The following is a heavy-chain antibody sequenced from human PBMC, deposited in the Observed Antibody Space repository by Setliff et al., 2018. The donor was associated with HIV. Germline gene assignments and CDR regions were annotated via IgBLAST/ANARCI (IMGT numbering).Heavy chain of an antibody. CDR2: IKVGSGNT. CDR1: GYSFTNHA. D-gene: IGHD2-15*01. CDR3: ARDGCSGQSCYLYNWFDP. V-gene: IGHV1-3*01. J-gene: IGHJ5*02. Sequence: ASVKVSCKASGYSFTNHAVHWVRQAPGQRLEWMGWIKVGSGNTQYSKEFQGRVTMTRDTSATTAYMELSSLTSEDTAVYYCARDGCSGQSCYLYNWFDPWGQGTLVTVSS.